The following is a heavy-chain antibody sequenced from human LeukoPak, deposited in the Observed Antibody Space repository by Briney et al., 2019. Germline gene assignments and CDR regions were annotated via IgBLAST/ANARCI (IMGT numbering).Heavy chain of an antibody. V-gene: IGHV3-64*01. CDR3: ARRREQVSFISRRKDQSFDY. CDR1: GFTFSSYA. Sequence: GGSLRLSCAASGFTFSSYAMHWVRQAPGKGLEYVSAISSNGGCRYYAKSVKGRFTISRDNSKNTLYLQMGILRAEDMAVYYCARRREQVSFISRRKDQSFDYWGQGTLVTVSS. J-gene: IGHJ4*02. CDR2: ISSNGGCR. D-gene: IGHD1-14*01.